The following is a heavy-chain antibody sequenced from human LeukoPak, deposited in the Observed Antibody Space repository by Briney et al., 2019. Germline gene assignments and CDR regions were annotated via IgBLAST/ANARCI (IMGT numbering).Heavy chain of an antibody. CDR1: GGTFSSYA. D-gene: IGHD1-1*01. J-gene: IGHJ4*02. Sequence: SVKLSCKASGGTFSSYAISWVRQAPGQGLEWMGGIIPIFGTANYAQKFQGRVTITTDESTSTAYMELSSLSSEDTAVYFCARGGGGYIWNEDVAVYWGQGTLVTVSS. CDR3: ARGGGGYIWNEDVAVY. CDR2: IIPIFGTA. V-gene: IGHV1-69*05.